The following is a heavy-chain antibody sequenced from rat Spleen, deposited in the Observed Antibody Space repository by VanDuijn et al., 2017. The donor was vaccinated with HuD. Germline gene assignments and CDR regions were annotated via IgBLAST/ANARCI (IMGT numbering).Heavy chain of an antibody. J-gene: IGHJ2*01. CDR1: GFSLSSYH. CDR2: ITYDAAST. CDR3: ARRYRDTYAQYFDY. V-gene: IGHV5-7*01. D-gene: IGHD2-5*01. Sequence: VQLKESGPGLVKPSLTLSLTCTVSGFSLSSYHISWVRQPPGKGLEWVALITYDAASTYYRDSVKGRFTISRDNTKSTLYLQMDSLRSEDAATYYCARRYRDTYAQYFDYWGQGVMVTVSS.